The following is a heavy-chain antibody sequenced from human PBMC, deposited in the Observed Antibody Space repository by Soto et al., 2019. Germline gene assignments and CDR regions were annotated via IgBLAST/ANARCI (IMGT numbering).Heavy chain of an antibody. CDR3: ARGYYDPLAVRYFDP. D-gene: IGHD3-9*01. CDR1: GYSFTEFG. CDR2: VNTGNGDT. Sequence: QIHLVQSGADVKKPGASVTISCQTSGYSFTEFGLHCVRQAPGHRLEWLGWVNTGNGDTRYPQNLQGRITITRDTAATTVYMQLNSLRSEDTAVYYCARGYYDPLAVRYFDPLGQGTLITVSS. J-gene: IGHJ5*02. V-gene: IGHV1-3*04.